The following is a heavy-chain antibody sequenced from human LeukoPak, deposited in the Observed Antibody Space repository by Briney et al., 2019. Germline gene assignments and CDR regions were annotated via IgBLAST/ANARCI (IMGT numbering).Heavy chain of an antibody. CDR3: ANSGYYDSSGHIDY. Sequence: GSLRLSCAASGFTFSSYGMHWVRQAPGKGLEWVAVISYDGSNKYYADSVKGRFTISRDNSKNTLYLQMNSLRAEDTAVYYCANSGYYDSSGHIDYWGQGTLVTVSS. D-gene: IGHD3-22*01. J-gene: IGHJ4*02. CDR1: GFTFSSYG. V-gene: IGHV3-30*18. CDR2: ISYDGSNK.